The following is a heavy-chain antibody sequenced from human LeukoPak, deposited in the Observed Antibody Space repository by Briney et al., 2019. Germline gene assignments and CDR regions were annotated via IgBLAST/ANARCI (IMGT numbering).Heavy chain of an antibody. V-gene: IGHV4-59*01. CDR3: ARVSTMVRGVIIYWFDP. D-gene: IGHD3-10*01. CDR2: IYYSGST. CDR1: GGSISSYY. Sequence: SETLSLTCTVSGGSISSYYWSWIRQPPGKGLEWIGYIYYSGSTNYNPTLKSRVTISVDTSKNQFSLKLSSVTAADTAVYYCARVSTMVRGVIIYWFDPWGQGTLVTVSS. J-gene: IGHJ5*02.